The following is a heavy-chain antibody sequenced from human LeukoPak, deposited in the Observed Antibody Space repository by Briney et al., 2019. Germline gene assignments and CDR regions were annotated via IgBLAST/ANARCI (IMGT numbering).Heavy chain of an antibody. Sequence: SETLSLTCAVSGGSISSGGYSWSWIRQPPGKGLEWIGYIYHSGSTYYNPSLKSRVTISVDRSKNQFSLKLSSVTAADTAVYYCARGFQDYYDSSGYYYVVYDYWGQGTLVTVSS. CDR2: IYHSGST. CDR1: GGSISSGGYS. J-gene: IGHJ4*02. CDR3: ARGFQDYYDSSGYYYVVYDY. V-gene: IGHV4-30-2*01. D-gene: IGHD3-22*01.